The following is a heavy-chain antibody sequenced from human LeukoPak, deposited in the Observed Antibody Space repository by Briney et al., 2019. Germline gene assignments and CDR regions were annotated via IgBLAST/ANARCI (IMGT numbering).Heavy chain of an antibody. D-gene: IGHD6-13*01. CDR2: IIPILGIA. Sequence: SVNVSCKASGGTFSSYSISWVRQAPGQGREWMGRIIPILGIANYAQKFQGRVTITADKSTSTAYMELSSLRSEDTAVYYCAVPAAGSFYYYYGMDVWGQGTTVTVSS. V-gene: IGHV1-69*02. CDR1: GGTFSSYS. CDR3: AVPAAGSFYYYYGMDV. J-gene: IGHJ6*02.